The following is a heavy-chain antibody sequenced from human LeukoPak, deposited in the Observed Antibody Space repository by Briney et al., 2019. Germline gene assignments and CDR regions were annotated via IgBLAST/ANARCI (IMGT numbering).Heavy chain of an antibody. CDR1: GFTFSSYN. CDR2: ISSSSSYI. V-gene: IGHV3-21*01. CDR3: ARFAQGRTTPFIY. D-gene: IGHD1-1*01. Sequence: GGALRLSCAASGFTFSSYNMNWVRQPPGKGLEWVSSISSSSSYIYYADSVKGRFTISRDNAKNSLYLQMNSLRAEDTAVYYCARFAQGRTTPFIYWGQGTLVTVSS. J-gene: IGHJ4*02.